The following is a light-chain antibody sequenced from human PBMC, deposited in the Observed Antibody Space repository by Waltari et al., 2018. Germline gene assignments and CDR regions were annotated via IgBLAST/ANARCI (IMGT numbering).Light chain of an antibody. V-gene: IGKV3-20*01. J-gene: IGKJ4*01. CDR1: QTVRTTY. Sequence: EIVLTQSPGTLSLSPGERATLSCRASQTVRTTYLAWYQLTPGQAATLLIYGACSRATGIPDGLSGSGSGTDFSLTICSLLPEDFAVYYCQQYDISPLAFGGGTKVEIK. CDR3: QQYDISPLA. CDR2: GAC.